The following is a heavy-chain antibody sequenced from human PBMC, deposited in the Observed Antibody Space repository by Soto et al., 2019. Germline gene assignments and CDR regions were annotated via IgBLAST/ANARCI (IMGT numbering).Heavy chain of an antibody. CDR3: AKVEYSSSVGTFHYYGMDV. V-gene: IGHV3-30*18. CDR2: VSYDGSNK. J-gene: IGHJ6*02. Sequence: GGSLRLSCAASGFIFSDYGMNWVRQAPGKGLEWVAIVSYDGSNKYYADSVKGRFTISRDNSKNTLYLQMNSLRAEDTAMYYCAKVEYSSSVGTFHYYGMDVWGQGTTVTVSS. D-gene: IGHD6-6*01. CDR1: GFIFSDYG.